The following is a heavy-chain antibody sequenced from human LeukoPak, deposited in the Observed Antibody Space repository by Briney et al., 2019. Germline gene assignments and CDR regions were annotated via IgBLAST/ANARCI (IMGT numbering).Heavy chain of an antibody. V-gene: IGHV1-46*01. J-gene: IGHJ4*02. CDR2: INPSGGST. CDR3: ARGGYYYDGSGSYYFDY. Sequence: RASVKVSCKASGYTFTGYYMHWVRQAPGQGLEWMGIINPSGGSTSYAQKFQGRVTMTRDMSTSTVYMELSSLRSEDTAVYYCARGGYYYDGSGSYYFDYWGQGTLVTVSS. D-gene: IGHD3-22*01. CDR1: GYTFTGYY.